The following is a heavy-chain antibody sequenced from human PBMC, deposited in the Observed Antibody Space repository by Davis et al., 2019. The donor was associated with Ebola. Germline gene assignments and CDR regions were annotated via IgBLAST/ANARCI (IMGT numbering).Heavy chain of an antibody. Sequence: GESLKISCAASGFTVSSNYMSWVRQAPGKGLEWVSVIYSGGSTYYADSVKGRFTISRDNSKNTLYLQMNSLRAEDTAVYYCTRDFYSSGWTVGFDYWGQGTLVTVSS. V-gene: IGHV3-66*01. D-gene: IGHD6-19*01. CDR2: IYSGGST. CDR3: TRDFYSSGWTVGFDY. J-gene: IGHJ4*02. CDR1: GFTVSSNY.